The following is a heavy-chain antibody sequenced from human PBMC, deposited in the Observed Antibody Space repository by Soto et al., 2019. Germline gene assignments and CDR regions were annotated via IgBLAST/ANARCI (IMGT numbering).Heavy chain of an antibody. CDR1: GDSVSSNSAA. CDR2: TYYRSKWYN. J-gene: IGHJ3*02. CDR3: ARDPGQGKGGKNDAFDI. V-gene: IGHV6-1*01. D-gene: IGHD3-16*01. Sequence: QSQTLSLTCAISGDSVSSNSAAWNWIRQSPSRGLEWLGRTYYRSKWYNDYAVSVKSRITINPDTSKNQFSLQLNSVTPEDTAVYYCARDPGQGKGGKNDAFDIWGQGTMVTVSS.